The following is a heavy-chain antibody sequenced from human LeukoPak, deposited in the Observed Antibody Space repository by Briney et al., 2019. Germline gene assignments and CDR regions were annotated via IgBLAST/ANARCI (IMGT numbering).Heavy chain of an antibody. V-gene: IGHV3-23*01. CDR2: IRGSDGST. CDR3: AKDVYGDYGGLDY. Sequence: GGSLRLSCAASGFPFSTYAMSWVRQAPGEGVEWVSSIRGSDGSTYYADSVKGRFAISRDNSKNTLYLQMNSLRAEDTAVYYCAKDVYGDYGGLDYWGQGTLVTVSS. J-gene: IGHJ4*02. CDR1: GFPFSTYA. D-gene: IGHD4-17*01.